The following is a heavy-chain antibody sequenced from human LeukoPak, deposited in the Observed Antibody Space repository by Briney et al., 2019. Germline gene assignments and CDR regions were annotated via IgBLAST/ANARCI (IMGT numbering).Heavy chain of an antibody. CDR1: GGSISSYY. CDR2: IYYSGST. CDR3: ARDDGWDCSSTSCLPV. V-gene: IGHV4-59*01. Sequence: PSETLSLTCTVSGGSISSYYWSWIRQPPGKGLEWIGYIYYSGSTNYNPSLKSRVTISVDTSKNQFSLKLSSVTAADTAVYYCARDDGWDCSSTSCLPVWGQGTLVTVSS. J-gene: IGHJ4*02. D-gene: IGHD2-2*01.